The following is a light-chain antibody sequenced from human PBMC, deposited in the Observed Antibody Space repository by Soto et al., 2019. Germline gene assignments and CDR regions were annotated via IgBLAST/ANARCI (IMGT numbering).Light chain of an antibody. CDR2: DVT. CDR3: SSYTSSSTLVL. V-gene: IGLV2-14*01. CDR1: SSDVGGYNY. Sequence: QSVLTQPASVSGSPGQSITISCTGTSSDVGGYNYVSWYQQYPGKAPKLIIYDVTNRPSGVSTRFSGSKSGNTASLTISWLQAEDEADYYCSSYTSSSTLVLFGGGTQLTVL. J-gene: IGLJ7*01.